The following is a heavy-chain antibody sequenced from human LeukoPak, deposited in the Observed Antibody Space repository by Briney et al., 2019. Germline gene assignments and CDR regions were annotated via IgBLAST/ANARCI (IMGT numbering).Heavy chain of an antibody. CDR3: ARAPDYGGNPNLDY. CDR1: GFTFSSYA. D-gene: IGHD4-23*01. J-gene: IGHJ4*02. CDR2: ISGSGGST. Sequence: GGSLRLSCAASGFTFSSYAMSWVRQAPGKGLEWVSAISGSGGSTYYADSVKGRFTISRDNAKNSLYLQMNSLRAEDTAVYYCARAPDYGGNPNLDYWGQGTLVTVSS. V-gene: IGHV3-23*01.